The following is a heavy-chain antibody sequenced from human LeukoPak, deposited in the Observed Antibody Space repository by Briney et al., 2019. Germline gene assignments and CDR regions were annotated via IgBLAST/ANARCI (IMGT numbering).Heavy chain of an antibody. CDR2: ISGTGVRT. J-gene: IGHJ6*03. V-gene: IGHV3-23*01. CDR3: AKQSDGYYYYYIDV. Sequence: GGSLRLSCAASGFTFTSYAMSWVRQAPGEGLEWVSAISGTGVRTHYVDSVKGRFTISRDNSKNTLYLQMDSLRAEDTAVYYCAKQSDGYYYYYIDVWGKGTTVTVSS. CDR1: GFTFTSYA. D-gene: IGHD2-21*01.